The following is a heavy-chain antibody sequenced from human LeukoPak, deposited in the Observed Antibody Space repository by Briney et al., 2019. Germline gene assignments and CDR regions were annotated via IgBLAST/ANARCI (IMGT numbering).Heavy chain of an antibody. Sequence: GGSLRLSCAATGFTISSSATTWVRQAPGKGLDWVSTITRTGSNTFYADSVKGRFTISRDNSNNTLYLQMNSLRAEDTAVYYCAKEYYDFWSGYYHFDYWGQGTLVTVSS. CDR3: AKEYYDFWSGYYHFDY. CDR1: GFTISSSA. CDR2: ITRTGSNT. D-gene: IGHD3-3*01. V-gene: IGHV3-23*01. J-gene: IGHJ4*02.